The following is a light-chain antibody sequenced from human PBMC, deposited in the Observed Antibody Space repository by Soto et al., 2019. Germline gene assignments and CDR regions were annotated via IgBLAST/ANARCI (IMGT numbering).Light chain of an antibody. CDR1: QSVSNNY. CDR2: GAS. CDR3: QQYDSWT. J-gene: IGKJ1*01. V-gene: IGKV3-20*01. Sequence: NVLTQSPGTLSLSPGERATLSCRASQSVSNNYLAWYQQKPGQAPRLLIYGASNRATGIPDRFSGSGSGTDFTLTISRLEPEDFAVYYCQQYDSWTFGQGTKVAI.